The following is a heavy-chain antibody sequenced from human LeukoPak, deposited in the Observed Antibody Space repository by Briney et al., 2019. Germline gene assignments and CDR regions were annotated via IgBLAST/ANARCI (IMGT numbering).Heavy chain of an antibody. D-gene: IGHD3-3*01. V-gene: IGHV3-30-3*01. J-gene: IGHJ3*02. CDR1: GFTFSSYA. CDR3: ARADHNLPFILRFLEWPEYAFDI. CDR2: ISYDGSNK. Sequence: PGGSLRLSCAASGFTFSSYAMHWVRQAPGKGLEWVAVISYDGSNKYYADSVKGRFTISRDNSKNTLYLQMNSLRAEDTAVYYCARADHNLPFILRFLEWPEYAFDIWGQGTMVTVSS.